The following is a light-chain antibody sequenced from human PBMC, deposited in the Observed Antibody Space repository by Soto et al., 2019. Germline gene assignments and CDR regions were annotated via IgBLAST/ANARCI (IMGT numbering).Light chain of an antibody. CDR2: GAS. CDR1: QSVSGN. Sequence: IVITHTHTTLSVAPVERVTLSCSASQSVSGNLAWYQQKPGQAPRLLLSGASTRAPGIPARFSGSGSGTNFTLSISGRQSAEFAVYYYQQYINWPLYTFGQGTKVDIK. J-gene: IGKJ2*01. CDR3: QQYINWPLYT. V-gene: IGKV3-15*01.